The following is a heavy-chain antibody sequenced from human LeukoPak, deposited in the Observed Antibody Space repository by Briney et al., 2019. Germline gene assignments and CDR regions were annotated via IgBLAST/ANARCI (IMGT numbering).Heavy chain of an antibody. CDR3: AQASSGWFAHYFEN. J-gene: IGHJ4*02. CDR1: GFNFDEYA. V-gene: IGHV3-9*01. D-gene: IGHD6-19*01. CDR2: ISWGGSNI. Sequence: GGSLRLSCVVSGFNFDEYAMHWVRQVPGKGLEWISGISWGGSNIEYADSVKGRFTISRDNAKKCLFLEMNSLRPEDTALYYCAQASSGWFAHYFENWGQGTLVTVSS.